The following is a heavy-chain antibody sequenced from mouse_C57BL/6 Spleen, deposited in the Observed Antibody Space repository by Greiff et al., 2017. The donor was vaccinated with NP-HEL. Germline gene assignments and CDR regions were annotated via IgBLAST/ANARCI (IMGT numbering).Heavy chain of an antibody. CDR1: GYTFTSYW. J-gene: IGHJ4*01. D-gene: IGHD1-1*02. V-gene: IGHV1-50*01. CDR2: IDPSDSYT. CDR3: ARRGVDYAMDY. Sequence: VQLQQPGAELVKPGASVKLSCKASGYTFTSYWMQWVKQRPGQGLEWIGEIDPSDSYTNYNQKFKGKATLTVDTSSSTAYMQRSSLTSEDSAVYYCARRGVDYAMDYWGQGTSVTVSS.